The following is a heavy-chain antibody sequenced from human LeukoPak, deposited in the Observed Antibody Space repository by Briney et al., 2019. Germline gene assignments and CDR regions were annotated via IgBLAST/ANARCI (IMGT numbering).Heavy chain of an antibody. V-gene: IGHV4-39*07. Sequence: SETLSLTCTVSGGSISSSSYYWGWIRQPPGTGLEWIGSIYYSGSTYYNPSLKSRVTISVDTSKNQFSLKLSSVTAADTAVYYCARAVWFGELLGMDVWGQGTTVTVSS. CDR2: IYYSGST. J-gene: IGHJ6*02. D-gene: IGHD3-10*01. CDR3: ARAVWFGELLGMDV. CDR1: GGSISSSSYY.